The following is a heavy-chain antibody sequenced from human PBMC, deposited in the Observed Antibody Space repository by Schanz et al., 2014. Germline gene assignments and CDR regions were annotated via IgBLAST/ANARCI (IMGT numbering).Heavy chain of an antibody. V-gene: IGHV4-34*01. Sequence: QVQLQQWGAGLLKPSETLSLTCAVYGGSFSGYYWSWIRQHPGKGLEWIGYIYYSGSTYYNPSLKSRVTISVDKSKNQFSLKVRSVTAADTAVYYCARDSLRGATGGYGMDVWGQGTTVTVSS. J-gene: IGHJ6*02. CDR3: ARDSLRGATGGYGMDV. D-gene: IGHD2-8*02. CDR1: GGSFSGYY. CDR2: IYYSGST.